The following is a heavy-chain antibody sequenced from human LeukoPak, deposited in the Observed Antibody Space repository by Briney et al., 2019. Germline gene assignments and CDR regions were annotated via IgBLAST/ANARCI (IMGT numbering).Heavy chain of an antibody. CDR2: IFSGGSA. Sequence: GGSLRLSCAVSGFTVSSNYMSWVRQAPGKGLELVSVIFSGGSAYYADFVKGRFTIPRENSKNTLYLQMNSLRAEDTAIYYCGSACDTVKNRYFDYWGQGTLVTVSS. J-gene: IGHJ4*02. CDR1: GFTVSSNY. D-gene: IGHD5-18*01. V-gene: IGHV3-66*01. CDR3: GSACDTVKNRYFDY.